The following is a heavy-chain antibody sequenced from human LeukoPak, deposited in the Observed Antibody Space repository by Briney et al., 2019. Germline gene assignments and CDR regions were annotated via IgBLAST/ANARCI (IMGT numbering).Heavy chain of an antibody. V-gene: IGHV3-49*04. J-gene: IGHJ4*02. CDR3: TRDSARLGGAKY. D-gene: IGHD1-26*01. CDR2: IRSKAYGGTT. Sequence: PGGSLRLSCTPSGFTFGDYAMSWVRQAPGRGLEWVGFIRSKAYGGTTEYAASVKARFTISRDDSKTIAYLQMNSLKTEDTAVYYCTRDSARLGGAKYWGQGTLVTVSS. CDR1: GFTFGDYA.